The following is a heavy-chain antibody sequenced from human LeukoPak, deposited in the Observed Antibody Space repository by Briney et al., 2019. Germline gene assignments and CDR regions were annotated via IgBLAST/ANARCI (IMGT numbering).Heavy chain of an antibody. V-gene: IGHV3-21*06. CDR1: GFTFSSYA. Sequence: GGSLRLSCGASGFTFSSYAMTWVRQAPGKGLEWVSAISGSGSSTYYADSVKGRFTISRDNAKNLLYLQMNSLRAEDTAVYYCARYSDTGYSSSWYSTPFDYWGQGTLVTVSS. CDR2: ISGSGSST. CDR3: ARYSDTGYSSSWYSTPFDY. D-gene: IGHD6-13*01. J-gene: IGHJ4*02.